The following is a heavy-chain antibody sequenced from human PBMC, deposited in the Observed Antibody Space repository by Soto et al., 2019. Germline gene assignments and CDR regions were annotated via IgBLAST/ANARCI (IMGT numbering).Heavy chain of an antibody. CDR1: GYTFTEYY. J-gene: IGHJ4*02. CDR2: IKPNSGCT. Sequence: GASVKVSFKASGYTFTEYYMYWLRQAPGQGLEWMGWIKPNSGCTKYAQKFQGRVTMTRDTSIRTAYMELSRLRSDDTAIYYCARGNSDCGSTSCDRPELDYWGQGTLVTVSS. CDR3: ARGNSDCGSTSCDRPELDY. D-gene: IGHD2-2*01. V-gene: IGHV1-2*02.